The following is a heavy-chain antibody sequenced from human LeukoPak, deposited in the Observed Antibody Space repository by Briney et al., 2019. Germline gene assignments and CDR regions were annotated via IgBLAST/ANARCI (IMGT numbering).Heavy chain of an antibody. CDR1: GGSISSGSYY. CDR2: IYTSGST. Sequence: PSQTLSLTCTVSGGSISSGSYYWSWIRQPAGKGLEWIERIYTSGSTNYNPSLKSRVTISVDTSKNQFSLKLSSVTAADTAVYYCARDRPDYSGSYYFDYWGQGTLVTVSS. J-gene: IGHJ4*02. CDR3: ARDRPDYSGSYYFDY. V-gene: IGHV4-61*02. D-gene: IGHD1-26*01.